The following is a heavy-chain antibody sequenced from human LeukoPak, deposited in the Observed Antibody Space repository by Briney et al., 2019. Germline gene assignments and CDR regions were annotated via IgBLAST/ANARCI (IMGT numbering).Heavy chain of an antibody. D-gene: IGHD3-10*01. CDR3: ARVTGFGELFPYNWFDP. V-gene: IGHV1-69*02. CDR2: IIPILGIA. J-gene: IGHJ5*02. CDR1: GCTFSSYT. Sequence: SVKVSCKASGCTFSSYTISWVRQAPGPGLKWMGRIIPILGIANYDHKFQGRVTITADKSTNTHYMELSSLGTDDTAVYYCARVTGFGELFPYNWFDPWGQGTLVTVSS.